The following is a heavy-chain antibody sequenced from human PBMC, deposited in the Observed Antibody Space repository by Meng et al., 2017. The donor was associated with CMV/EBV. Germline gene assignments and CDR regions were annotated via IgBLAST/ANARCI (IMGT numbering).Heavy chain of an antibody. D-gene: IGHD4-11*01. Sequence: ASVKVSCKASGYTFTSYDISWVRQAPGQGLEWMGWISAYNGNTNYAQKLQGRVTMTTDTSMSTAYMELRSLRSDDTAVYYCARHYSNLKEGWFDPWGQGTLVTVSS. V-gene: IGHV1-18*01. J-gene: IGHJ5*02. CDR2: ISAYNGNT. CDR3: ARHYSNLKEGWFDP. CDR1: GYTFTSYD.